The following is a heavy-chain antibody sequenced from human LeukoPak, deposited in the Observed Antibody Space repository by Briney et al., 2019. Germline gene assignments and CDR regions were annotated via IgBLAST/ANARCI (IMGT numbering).Heavy chain of an antibody. CDR1: GGSFSGYY. CDR2: INHSGST. D-gene: IGHD4-17*01. J-gene: IGHJ4*02. CDR3: ARGPYALYYFDY. V-gene: IGHV4-34*01. Sequence: PSETLSLTCAVYGGSFSGYYWSWIRQPPGKGLEWIGEINHSGSTNYNPSLKSRVTISVDTSKNQFSLKLSSVTAADTAVYYCARGPYALYYFDYWGQGTLVTVSS.